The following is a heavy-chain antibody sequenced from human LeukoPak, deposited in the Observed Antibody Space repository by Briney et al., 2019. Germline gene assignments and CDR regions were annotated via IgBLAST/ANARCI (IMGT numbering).Heavy chain of an antibody. CDR3: ARDTPKDSRGWYFDY. Sequence: ASVKVSCKASGYTFTGYYMHWVRQAPGQGLEWMGWINPNSGGTNYAQKFQGWVTMTRDTSISTVYMELSSLRSEDTAVYYCARDTPKDSRGWYFDYWGQGTLVTVSS. J-gene: IGHJ4*02. D-gene: IGHD6-19*01. CDR2: INPNSGGT. V-gene: IGHV1-2*04. CDR1: GYTFTGYY.